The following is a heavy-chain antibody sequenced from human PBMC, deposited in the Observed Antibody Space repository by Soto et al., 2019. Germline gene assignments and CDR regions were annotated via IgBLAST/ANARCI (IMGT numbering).Heavy chain of an antibody. CDR2: IYYSGST. CDR1: GGSISSSSYY. J-gene: IGHJ4*02. CDR3: ARGGWKLFDY. D-gene: IGHD6-19*01. V-gene: IGHV4-39*07. Sequence: SETLSLTCTVSGGSISSSSYYWGWIRQPPGKGLEWIGYIYYSGSTYYNPSLKSRVTISVDTSKNQFSLKLSSVTAADTAVYYCARGGWKLFDYWGQGTLVTVSS.